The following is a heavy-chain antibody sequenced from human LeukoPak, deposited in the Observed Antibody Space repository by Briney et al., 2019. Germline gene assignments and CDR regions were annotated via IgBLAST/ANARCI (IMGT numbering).Heavy chain of an antibody. Sequence: GGSLRLSCAASGFTFTKYGMNWVRQAQGKGLEWVSSISGSGAITYYADSVKGRFTISRDNSKNTLYLQMNSLRAEDTAVYYCASGYYDILTGYYGLAYWGQGTLVTVSS. J-gene: IGHJ4*02. D-gene: IGHD3-9*01. V-gene: IGHV3-23*01. CDR2: ISGSGAIT. CDR1: GFTFTKYG. CDR3: ASGYYDILTGYYGLAY.